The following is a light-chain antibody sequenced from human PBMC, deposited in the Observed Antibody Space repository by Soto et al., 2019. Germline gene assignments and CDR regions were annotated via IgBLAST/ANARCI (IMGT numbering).Light chain of an antibody. Sequence: DIQMTQSPSTLSASIGDTVIITCRASQSINSWLAWYQQKPGKAPKLLIHKASTLESGVPSRFSGSESGTEFTLTISSLQPDDVATFSCQQYDRFPYTFGQGTKLEIK. CDR3: QQYDRFPYT. CDR1: QSINSW. CDR2: KAS. J-gene: IGKJ2*01. V-gene: IGKV1-5*03.